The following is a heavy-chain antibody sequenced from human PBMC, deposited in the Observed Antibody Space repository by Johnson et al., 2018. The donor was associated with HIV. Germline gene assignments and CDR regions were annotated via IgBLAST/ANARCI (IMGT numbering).Heavy chain of an antibody. J-gene: IGHJ3*02. Sequence: EVQLVESGGGVVRPGGSLRLSCAASGFTFDDYGMSWVRQAPGKGLEWVSGINWNGGTTGYTDSVKGRFTISRDNAKNSLYLQMNSLRAEDTALYYCARVGVGATGLGTGADAFDIWGQGTMVTDSS. CDR3: ARVGVGATGLGTGADAFDI. D-gene: IGHD1-26*01. CDR2: INWNGGTT. CDR1: GFTFDDYG. V-gene: IGHV3-20*04.